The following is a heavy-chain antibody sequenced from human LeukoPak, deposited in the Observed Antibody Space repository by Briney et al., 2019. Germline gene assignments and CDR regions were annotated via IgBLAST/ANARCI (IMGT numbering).Heavy chain of an antibody. J-gene: IGHJ4*02. Sequence: SGGSLRLSCAASGFTFSSYGMHWVRQAPGKGLEWVAFIRYDGSNKYYADSVKGRFTISRDNSKNTLYLQMNSLRAEDTAVYDCAKDRLSKVVPAATGYFDYWGQGTLVTVSS. V-gene: IGHV3-30*02. CDR1: GFTFSSYG. CDR2: IRYDGSNK. D-gene: IGHD2-2*01. CDR3: AKDRLSKVVPAATGYFDY.